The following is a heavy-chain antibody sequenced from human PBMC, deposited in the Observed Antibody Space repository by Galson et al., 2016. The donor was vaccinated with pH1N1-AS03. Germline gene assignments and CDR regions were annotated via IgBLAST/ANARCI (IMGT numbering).Heavy chain of an antibody. V-gene: IGHV4-59*01. D-gene: IGHD1-1*01. CDR3: ARTGSRGNDPFYYYYYGMDV. CDR2: IYYSGST. CDR1: GGSISSYY. J-gene: IGHJ6*02. Sequence: ETLSLTCTVSGGSISSYYWSWIRQPPGKGLEWIGYIYYSGSTNYNPSLKSRVTISVDTSKSQFSLKLSSVTAADTAVYYCARTGSRGNDPFYYYYYGMDVWGQGTTVTVSS.